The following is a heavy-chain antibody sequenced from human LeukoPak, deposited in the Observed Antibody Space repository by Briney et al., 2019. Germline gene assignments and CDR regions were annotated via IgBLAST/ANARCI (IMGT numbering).Heavy chain of an antibody. CDR2: FDPEGGET. D-gene: IGHD3-22*01. Sequence: GASVKVSCKVSGYTLTELSMHWVRQAPGKGLEWMGGFDPEGGETIYAQKFQGRVTMTEDTSTDTAYMELSSLRSEDTAVYYCATAVCYYDSSGYPNDYWGQGTLVTVSS. CDR3: ATAVCYYDSSGYPNDY. J-gene: IGHJ4*02. CDR1: GYTLTELS. V-gene: IGHV1-24*01.